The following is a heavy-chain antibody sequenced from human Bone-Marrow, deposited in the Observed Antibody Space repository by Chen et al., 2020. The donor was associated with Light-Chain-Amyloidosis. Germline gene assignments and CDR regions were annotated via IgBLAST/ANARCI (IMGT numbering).Heavy chain of an antibody. CDR1: GFTFSSYS. CDR3: ARDSGESAADDF. Sequence: EVQLVESGGGLVQPGGSLRLSCAASGFTFSSYSLTWVRQAPGKGLEWLSYISSNGNAIFYAASVRGRFTISRDNANSSLYLQMRNLRVEDTAVYYCARDSGESAADDFWGQGTLVTVSS. V-gene: IGHV3-48*01. CDR2: ISSNGNAI. D-gene: IGHD6-13*01. J-gene: IGHJ4*02.